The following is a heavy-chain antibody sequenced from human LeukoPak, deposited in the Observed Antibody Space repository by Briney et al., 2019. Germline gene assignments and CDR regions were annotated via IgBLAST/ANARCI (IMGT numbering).Heavy chain of an antibody. Sequence: HTGGSLRLSCAASGFTFSSYWMSWVRQAPGKGLEWVANIKQDGSEKYYVDSVKGRFTISRDNAKNSLYLQMNSLRAEDTAVYYCARLRSSTSWREDYWGQGTLVTVSS. CDR1: GFTFSSYW. CDR3: ARLRSSTSWREDY. J-gene: IGHJ4*02. D-gene: IGHD2-2*01. V-gene: IGHV3-7*01. CDR2: IKQDGSEK.